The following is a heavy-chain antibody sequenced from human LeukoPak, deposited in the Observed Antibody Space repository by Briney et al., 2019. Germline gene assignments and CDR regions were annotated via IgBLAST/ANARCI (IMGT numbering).Heavy chain of an antibody. D-gene: IGHD2/OR15-2a*01. CDR1: GGSISSYY. Sequence: PSETLSLTCTVSGGSISSYYWSWIRQPPGKALEWIGHIYYSGSTDYNPSLKGRVTISIDTSKNQFSLKLSSVAAADTAMYYCGRGSLERITRYYYYGMDVWGQGTTVTVSS. V-gene: IGHV4-59*01. CDR2: IYYSGST. CDR3: GRGSLERITRYYYYGMDV. J-gene: IGHJ6*02.